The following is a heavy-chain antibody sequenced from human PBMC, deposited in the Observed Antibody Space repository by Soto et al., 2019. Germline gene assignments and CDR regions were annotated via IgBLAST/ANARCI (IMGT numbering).Heavy chain of an antibody. D-gene: IGHD6-13*01. V-gene: IGHV4-31*03. J-gene: IGHJ4*02. CDR1: VGSITSGGYY. Sequence: QVQLRESGPGLVKPSQTLSLTCTVSVGSITSGGYYWNWIRQHPGKGLEWIGYMYYSGSTYYNPFLRSRVIISADTSENHFSLKLSSVAAADTAVYFCARGYRQSGYSSSWVFDYWGQGTLVNVSS. CDR3: ARGYRQSGYSSSWVFDY. CDR2: MYYSGST.